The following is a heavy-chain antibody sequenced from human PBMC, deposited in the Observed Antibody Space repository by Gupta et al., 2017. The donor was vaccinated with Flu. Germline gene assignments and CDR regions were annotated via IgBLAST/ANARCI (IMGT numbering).Heavy chain of an antibody. Sequence: PGQGLEWMEWINTNTGNPTYAQGFTGRFVFSLDTSVSTADLQISSLKAEDTAVYYGARGPPGSIVVQDLSASDGGYIWCDPWGQGTLVTVSA. CDR3: ARGPPGSIVVQDLSASDGGYIWCDP. D-gene: IGHD2-2*01. V-gene: IGHV7-4-1*02. CDR2: INTNTGNP. J-gene: IGHJ5*02.